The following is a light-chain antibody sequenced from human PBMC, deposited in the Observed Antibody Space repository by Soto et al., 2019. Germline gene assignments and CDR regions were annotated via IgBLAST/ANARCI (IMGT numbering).Light chain of an antibody. CDR2: GAS. J-gene: IGKJ1*01. V-gene: IGKV3-20*01. Sequence: EIVLTQSPGTLSLSPGERATLSCRASQSVSSSILAWYQQKPGQAPRLLIYGASTRATGIPDRFSGSGSGTEFTLTISRLQSEDFAVYYCQQYGSSPSTFGQGTKVEIK. CDR3: QQYGSSPST. CDR1: QSVSSSI.